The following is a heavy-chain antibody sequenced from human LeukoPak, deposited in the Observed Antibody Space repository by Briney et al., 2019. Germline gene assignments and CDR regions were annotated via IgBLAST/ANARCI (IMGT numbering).Heavy chain of an antibody. CDR1: GFTFSSYW. D-gene: IGHD1-26*01. V-gene: IGHV3-74*01. CDR2: INSDGSST. Sequence: GGSLRLSCAASGFTFSSYWMHWVRQAPAKGLVWVSRINSDGSSTNYADSVKGRFTISGDNAKNTQYLQMNSLRAEDTAVYYCARSGRGGAFDIWGQGTMVTVSS. J-gene: IGHJ3*02. CDR3: ARSGRGGAFDI.